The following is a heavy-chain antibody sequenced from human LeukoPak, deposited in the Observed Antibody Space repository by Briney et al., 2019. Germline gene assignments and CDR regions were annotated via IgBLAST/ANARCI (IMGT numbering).Heavy chain of an antibody. CDR1: GGSISSYY. Sequence: PSETLSLTCTVSGGSISSYYWSWIRQPPGKGLEWIGYIYYSGSTNYNPSLKSRVTISVDTSKNQFSLKLSSVTAADTAVYCCARVRGGYYDSSGYSTEPFDYWGQGTLVTVSS. V-gene: IGHV4-59*01. CDR3: ARVRGGYYDSSGYSTEPFDY. J-gene: IGHJ4*02. CDR2: IYYSGST. D-gene: IGHD3-22*01.